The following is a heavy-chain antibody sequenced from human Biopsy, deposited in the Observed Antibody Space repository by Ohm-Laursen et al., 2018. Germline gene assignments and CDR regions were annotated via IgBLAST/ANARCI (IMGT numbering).Heavy chain of an antibody. Sequence: SLRLSCAASGFSVSSYDMNWVRQAPGKGLEWISYISETSSHIYDADSVKGRFTISRDNSKNTLYLQMNSLRAEDTAVFYCVKDRGAAGTDYYYGMDVWGQGTTVTVSS. D-gene: IGHD6-13*01. CDR2: ISETSSHI. V-gene: IGHV3-21*01. CDR3: VKDRGAAGTDYYYGMDV. CDR1: GFSVSSYD. J-gene: IGHJ6*01.